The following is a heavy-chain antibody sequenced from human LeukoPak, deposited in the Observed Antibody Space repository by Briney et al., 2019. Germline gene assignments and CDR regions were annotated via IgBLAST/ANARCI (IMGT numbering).Heavy chain of an antibody. CDR1: GYTFTSYS. D-gene: IGHD2-2*01. Sequence: ASVKVSCKASGYTFTSYSISWVRQAPGQGLEWMGWISAYNGNTNYAHKLQGRVTMTTDTSTSTAYMELRSLRSDDTAVYYCARTRYCSSTSCYDYGMDVWGQGTTVTVSS. V-gene: IGHV1-18*01. J-gene: IGHJ6*02. CDR2: ISAYNGNT. CDR3: ARTRYCSSTSCYDYGMDV.